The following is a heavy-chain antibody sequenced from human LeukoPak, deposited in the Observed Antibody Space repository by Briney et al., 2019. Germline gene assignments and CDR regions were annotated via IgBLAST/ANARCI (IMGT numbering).Heavy chain of an antibody. CDR1: GGSISSYY. V-gene: IGHV4-59*08. CDR2: IYYSGSI. CDR3: ARYSGSYSGFDY. D-gene: IGHD1-26*01. J-gene: IGHJ4*02. Sequence: SETLSLTCTASGGSISSYYWSWIRQPPGKGLEWIGYIYYSGSINYNPSLKSRVTISVDTSKNQFSLKLRSVTAADTAVYYCARYSGSYSGFDYWGQGTLVTVSS.